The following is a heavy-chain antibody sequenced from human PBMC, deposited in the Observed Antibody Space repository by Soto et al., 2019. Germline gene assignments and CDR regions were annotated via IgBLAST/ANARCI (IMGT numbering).Heavy chain of an antibody. V-gene: IGHV1-46*01. CDR3: ARESRYCSGGSCYFLPGIDY. CDR2: INPSGGYT. CDR1: GYTFTSYY. Sequence: ASVKVSCKASGYTFTSYYMNWVRQAPGQGLEWLGIINPSGGYTTYAQRFLGRVTMTSDTSTSTAYMELSSLRSEDTAVYYCARESRYCSGGSCYFLPGIDYWGQGTLVTVSS. D-gene: IGHD2-15*01. J-gene: IGHJ4*02.